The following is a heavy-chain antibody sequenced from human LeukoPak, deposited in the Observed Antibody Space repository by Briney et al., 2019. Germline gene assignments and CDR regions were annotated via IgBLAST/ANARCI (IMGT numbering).Heavy chain of an antibody. CDR3: ARAKDMD. J-gene: IGHJ4*02. V-gene: IGHV3-21*01. Sequence: GGSLRLSCRTSGFTFSTHSMNWVRQAPGKGLEWVASSRSYSGDISYADSVKGRFTISRDNAKNTLYLQMNSLRADDTAIYYCARAKDMDWGQGTLVTVSS. CDR2: SRSYSGDI. CDR1: GFTFSTHS.